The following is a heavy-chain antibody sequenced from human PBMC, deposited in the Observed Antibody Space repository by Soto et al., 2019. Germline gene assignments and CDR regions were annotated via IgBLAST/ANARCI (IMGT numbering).Heavy chain of an antibody. J-gene: IGHJ6*02. Sequence: ASVKVSCKASGHTFTIYGINWVRQAPGQGLEWMGWISPDNGNTNYAQKLQGRVTMTTDTSTSTAYMELRSLRSDDTAVYYCARALGYSGYYYGMDVWGQRTTVTVSS. CDR1: GHTFTIYG. V-gene: IGHV1-18*01. D-gene: IGHD5-12*01. CDR2: ISPDNGNT. CDR3: ARALGYSGYYYGMDV.